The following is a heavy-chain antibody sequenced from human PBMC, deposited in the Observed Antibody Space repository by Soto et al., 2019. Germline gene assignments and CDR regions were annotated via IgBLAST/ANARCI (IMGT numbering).Heavy chain of an antibody. CDR2: ISAAGDP. CDR1: GFTFRNYD. V-gene: IGHV3-13*05. CDR3: ARTDRDFYGLDV. Sequence: EVQLVESGGGLVQPGGSLRLSCAASGFTFRNYDMHWVRQATGKGLEWVSGISAAGDPDYADSVEGRFTISRENAQNSFFLQMNSLTVGDTAVYYCARTDRDFYGLDVWGQGTTVIVSS. J-gene: IGHJ6*02.